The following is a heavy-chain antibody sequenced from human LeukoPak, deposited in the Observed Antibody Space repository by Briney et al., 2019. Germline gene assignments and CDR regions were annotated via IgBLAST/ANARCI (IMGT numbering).Heavy chain of an antibody. CDR3: ARRITMVRGFNY. D-gene: IGHD3-10*01. CDR1: GGSFSGYY. CDR2: INHGGST. Sequence: SETLSLTCAVYGGSFSGYYWSWIRQPPGKGLEWIGEINHGGSTNYNPSLKSRVTISVDTSKNQFSLKLSSVTAADTAVYYCARRITMVRGFNYWGQGTLVTVSS. J-gene: IGHJ4*02. V-gene: IGHV4-34*01.